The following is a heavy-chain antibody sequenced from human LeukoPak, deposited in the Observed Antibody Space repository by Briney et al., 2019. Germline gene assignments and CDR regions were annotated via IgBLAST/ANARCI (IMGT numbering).Heavy chain of an antibody. CDR2: ISWNSGSI. J-gene: IGHJ4*02. CDR1: GFTFDDYA. CDR3: AKDIEAAAGYFDY. V-gene: IGHV3-9*01. D-gene: IGHD6-13*01. Sequence: PGGSLRLSCAGSGFTFDDYAMHWVRQAPGKGLEWVSGISWNSGSIGYADSVKGRFTISRDNAKNSLYLQMNSLRAEDTALYYCAKDIEAAAGYFDYWGQGTLVTVSS.